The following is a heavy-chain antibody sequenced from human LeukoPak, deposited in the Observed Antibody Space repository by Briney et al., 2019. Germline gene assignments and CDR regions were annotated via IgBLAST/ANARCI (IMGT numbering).Heavy chain of an antibody. J-gene: IGHJ6*03. Sequence: GGSLRLSCAASGFTFSSYSMNWVRQAPGKGLEWVSSISGSSSYINYADSVKGRFTISRDNAKNSLYLQMSSLRAEDTAVYYCAREARGWELPGDYYYYYMDVWGKGTTVTISS. V-gene: IGHV3-21*01. CDR2: ISGSSSYI. CDR1: GFTFSSYS. D-gene: IGHD1-26*01. CDR3: AREARGWELPGDYYYYYMDV.